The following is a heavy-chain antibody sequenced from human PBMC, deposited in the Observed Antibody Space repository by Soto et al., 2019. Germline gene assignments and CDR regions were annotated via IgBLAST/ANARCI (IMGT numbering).Heavy chain of an antibody. CDR1: GYTFTSYA. CDR3: ARDPGYSYGCN. D-gene: IGHD5-18*01. J-gene: IGHJ4*02. Sequence: ASVKVSCKASGYTFTSYAMHWVRQAPGQRLEWMGWINAGNGNTKYSQKFQGRVTITRNTSASTAYMELSSLRSEDTAVYYCARDPGYSYGCNWGQGTLVTVSS. CDR2: INAGNGNT. V-gene: IGHV1-3*01.